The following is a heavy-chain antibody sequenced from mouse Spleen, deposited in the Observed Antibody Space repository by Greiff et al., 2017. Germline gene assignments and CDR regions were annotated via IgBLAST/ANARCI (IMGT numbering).Heavy chain of an antibody. V-gene: IGHV1-15*01. CDR3: TKDYGAWFAY. J-gene: IGHJ3*01. CDR2: IDPETGGT. D-gene: IGHD1-1*01. Sequence: QVQLQQSGAELVRPGASVTLSCKASGYTFTDYEMHWVKQTPVHGLEWIGAIDPETGGTAYNQKFKGKATLTADKSSSTAYMELRSLTSEDSAVYYCTKDYGAWFAYWGQGTLVTVSA. CDR1: GYTFTDYE.